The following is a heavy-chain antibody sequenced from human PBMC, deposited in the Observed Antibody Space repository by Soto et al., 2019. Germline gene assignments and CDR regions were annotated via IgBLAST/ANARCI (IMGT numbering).Heavy chain of an antibody. J-gene: IGHJ4*02. V-gene: IGHV3-21*04. Sequence: GGSLRLSCSASGFTFSDENMSWVRQVPGKGLEWDSGISGGGSYIFYADSVQGRCSISRDHAKNSLFQQMNSLRAEDTALYYCAKDHCNPWGIRGCEYWGQATLV. D-gene: IGHD6-19*01. CDR1: GFTFSDEN. CDR2: ISGGGSYI. CDR3: AKDHCNPWGIRGCEY.